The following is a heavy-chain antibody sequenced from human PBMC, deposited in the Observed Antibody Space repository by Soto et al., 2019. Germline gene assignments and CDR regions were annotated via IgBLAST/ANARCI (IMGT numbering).Heavy chain of an antibody. CDR1: GYTFTSYD. Sequence: QVQLVQSGAEVKKPGASVKVSCKASGYTFTSYDINLVRQATGQGLEWMGWMNPNSGNTGYAQKFQGRVTMTRNTSIRTAYMELSSLRSEDTAVYYCARVPSRIVVVAATSPFDYWGQGTLVTVSS. J-gene: IGHJ4*02. V-gene: IGHV1-8*01. CDR2: MNPNSGNT. D-gene: IGHD2-15*01. CDR3: ARVPSRIVVVAATSPFDY.